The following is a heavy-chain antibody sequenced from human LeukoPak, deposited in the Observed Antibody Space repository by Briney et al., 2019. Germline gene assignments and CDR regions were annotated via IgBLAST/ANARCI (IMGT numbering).Heavy chain of an antibody. J-gene: IGHJ4*02. Sequence: GGSLRLSCAASGFSFSTYCMHWVRQAPGKGPMWVSRICPDGTVTNYADSVKARFSISRDNARNTVYLQMDSLRAEDTAVYYCAKGRWLQHGSLDYWGQGTLVTVSS. CDR2: ICPDGTVT. CDR3: AKGRWLQHGSLDY. V-gene: IGHV3-74*01. D-gene: IGHD5-24*01. CDR1: GFSFSTYC.